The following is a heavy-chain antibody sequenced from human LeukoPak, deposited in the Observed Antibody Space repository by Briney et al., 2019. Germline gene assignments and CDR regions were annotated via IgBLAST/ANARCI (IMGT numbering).Heavy chain of an antibody. J-gene: IGHJ4*02. D-gene: IGHD3-22*01. V-gene: IGHV3-7*05. Sequence: GGSLRLSCAASGFTFSSYRMSWVRQGPGKGLEWVANINQDGSEKYSVDSVKGRFTISRDNAKNSLYLQMNSLRAEDTAVYYCAREYYSDSSGSDYWGQGTLVTVSS. CDR2: INQDGSEK. CDR3: AREYYSDSSGSDY. CDR1: GFTFSSYR.